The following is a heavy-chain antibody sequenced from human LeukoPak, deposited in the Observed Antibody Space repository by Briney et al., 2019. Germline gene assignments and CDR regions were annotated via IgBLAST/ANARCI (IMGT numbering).Heavy chain of an antibody. V-gene: IGHV3-23*01. CDR3: AKDRGRGYGSSWDFDY. CDR1: GFTFSSYA. J-gene: IGHJ4*02. D-gene: IGHD6-13*01. Sequence: GGSLRLSCTASGFTFSSYAMSWVRQAPGKGLEWVSVINGGGGSTYYADSVKGRLTISRDIYKNTLYLQMSSLSVEDTAVYYCAKDRGRGYGSSWDFDYWGQGTLVTVSS. CDR2: INGGGGST.